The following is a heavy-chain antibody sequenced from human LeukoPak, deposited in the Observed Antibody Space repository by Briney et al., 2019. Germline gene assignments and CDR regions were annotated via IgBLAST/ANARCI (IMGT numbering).Heavy chain of an antibody. CDR3: ARARRGRGIAVAGHSQNWFDP. D-gene: IGHD6-19*01. V-gene: IGHV4-39*07. CDR2: IYYSGST. CDR1: GGSLSSSSYY. J-gene: IGHJ5*02. Sequence: SETLSLTCTVSGGSLSSSSYYWGWIRQPPGKGLEWIGSIYYSGSTYYNPSLKSRVTISVDTSKNQFSLKLSSVTAADTAVYYCARARRGRGIAVAGHSQNWFDPWGQGTLVTVSS.